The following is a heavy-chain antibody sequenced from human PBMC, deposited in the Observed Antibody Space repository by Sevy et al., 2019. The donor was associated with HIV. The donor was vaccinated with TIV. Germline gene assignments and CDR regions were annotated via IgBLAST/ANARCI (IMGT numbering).Heavy chain of an antibody. D-gene: IGHD3-9*01. CDR1: GFTFSSYS. Sequence: GGSLRLSCAASGFTFSSYSMNWVRQAPGKGLEWVSSISSSSSYIYYADSVKGRFTISRDNAKNSLYLQMNSLRAEDTAVYYCARDPTYYDILTGYYYYYYYMDVWGKGTTVTVSS. CDR2: ISSSSSYI. CDR3: ARDPTYYDILTGYYYYYYYMDV. J-gene: IGHJ6*03. V-gene: IGHV3-21*01.